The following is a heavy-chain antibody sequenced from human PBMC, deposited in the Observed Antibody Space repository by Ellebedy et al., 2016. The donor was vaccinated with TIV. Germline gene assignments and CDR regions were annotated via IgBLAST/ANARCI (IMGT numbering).Heavy chain of an antibody. D-gene: IGHD6-19*01. CDR3: ARHIEVAGRVDY. J-gene: IGHJ4*02. Sequence: MPSETLSLTCTVSGGSITSGTYYWGCIRQPPAKGLEWIGTVYYSGTTYYNPSLKSRVTISVDTSKKQFSLNLSSVTAADMAVYYCARHIEVAGRVDYWGQGTLVTVSS. CDR1: GGSITSGTYY. V-gene: IGHV4-39*01. CDR2: VYYSGTT.